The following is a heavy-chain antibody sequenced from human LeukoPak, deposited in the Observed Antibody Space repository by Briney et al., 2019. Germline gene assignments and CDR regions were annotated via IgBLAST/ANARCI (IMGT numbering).Heavy chain of an antibody. V-gene: IGHV1-18*01. CDR3: ARDPGYCSSTSCYTWWGQEDWFDP. CDR2: ISAYNGNT. Sequence: ASVKVSCKASGYTLTSYGISWVRQAPGQGLEWMGWISAYNGNTNYAQKLQGRVTMTTDTSTSTAYMELRSLRSDDTAVYYCARDPGYCSSTSCYTWWGQEDWFDPWGQGTLVTVSS. D-gene: IGHD2-2*02. J-gene: IGHJ5*02. CDR1: GYTLTSYG.